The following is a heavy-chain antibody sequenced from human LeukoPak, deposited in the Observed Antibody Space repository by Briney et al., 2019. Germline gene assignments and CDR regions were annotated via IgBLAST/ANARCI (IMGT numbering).Heavy chain of an antibody. CDR1: GGSFSGYY. J-gene: IGHJ4*02. CDR2: INHSGSS. D-gene: IGHD6-13*01. V-gene: IGHV4-34*01. CDR3: ARDVILYSSSWYYFDY. Sequence: SETLSLTCAVYGGSFSGYYWSWIRQPPGKGLEWIGEINHSGSSNYNPSLKSRVTISVDTSKYQFSLKLSSVTAADTAVYYCARDVILYSSSWYYFDYWGQGTLVTVSS.